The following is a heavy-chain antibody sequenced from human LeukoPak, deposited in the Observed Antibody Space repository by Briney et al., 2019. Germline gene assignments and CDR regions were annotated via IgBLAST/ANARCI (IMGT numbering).Heavy chain of an antibody. CDR3: ARSSGSGSIYYYGMDV. J-gene: IGHJ6*02. CDR2: IYYRGNN. Sequence: SETLSLTCNVSGGSLSSYYWSWIRQSPEKGLEWIGYIYYRGNNNYNPSLKSRVTISLDTSKNQFSLKLNSVTAADTAVYLCARSSGSGSIYYYGMDVWGQGTTVTASS. D-gene: IGHD3-10*01. V-gene: IGHV4-59*01. CDR1: GGSLSSYY.